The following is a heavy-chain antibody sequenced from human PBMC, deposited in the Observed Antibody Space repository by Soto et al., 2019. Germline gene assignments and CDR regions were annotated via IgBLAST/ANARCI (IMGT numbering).Heavy chain of an antibody. D-gene: IGHD6-13*01. CDR1: GGTFSSYA. J-gene: IGHJ6*02. CDR3: ARGSEQQSAYYYYGMDV. CDR2: IIPIFGTA. V-gene: IGHV1-69*13. Sequence: AASVKVSCKASGGTFSSYAISWVRQAPGQGLEWMGGIIPIFGTANYAQKFQGRVTITADESTSTAYMELSSLRSEDTAVYYCARGSEQQSAYYYYGMDVWGQGTTVTVSS.